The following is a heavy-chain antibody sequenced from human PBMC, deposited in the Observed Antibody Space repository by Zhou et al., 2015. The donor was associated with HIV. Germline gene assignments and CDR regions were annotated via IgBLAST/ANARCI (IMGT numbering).Heavy chain of an antibody. CDR1: GGTFSSYA. D-gene: IGHD2-2*02. Sequence: QVQLVQSGAEVKKPGSSVKVSCKASGGTFSSYAISWVRQAPGQGLEWMGEIIPLFGTANYAQKFQGRVTITADESTSTAYMELSSLRSEDTAVYYCARDPPPYCSSTSCYTHFDYWGQGTLVTVSS. V-gene: IGHV1-69*12. CDR2: IIPLFGTA. J-gene: IGHJ4*02. CDR3: ARDPPPYCSSTSCYTHFDY.